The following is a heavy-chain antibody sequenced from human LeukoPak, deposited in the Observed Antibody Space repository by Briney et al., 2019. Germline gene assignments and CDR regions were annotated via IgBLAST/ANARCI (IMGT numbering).Heavy chain of an antibody. Sequence: ASVKLSCNASGYTFTSYGISWVRQAPGQGLEWMGWISAYNGNTNYSQKLQDRVTMTPDTSTSTAYMELRSLRSDDTAVYYCERDILTGYYKEDYWGQGTLVTVSS. V-gene: IGHV1-18*04. J-gene: IGHJ4*02. CDR2: ISAYNGNT. CDR3: ERDILTGYYKEDY. CDR1: GYTFTSYG. D-gene: IGHD3-9*01.